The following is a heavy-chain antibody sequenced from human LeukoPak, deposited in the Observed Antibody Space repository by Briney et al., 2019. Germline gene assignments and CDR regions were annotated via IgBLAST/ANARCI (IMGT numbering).Heavy chain of an antibody. Sequence: GGSLRLSCAASGFTFSSYWMHWVRQAPGKGLVWVSRINSDGSSTSYADSVKGRFTISRDNAKNTLYLQMNSLRAEDTAVYYCAREREQQLAKSYFDYWGQGTLVTVSS. J-gene: IGHJ4*02. D-gene: IGHD6-13*01. CDR2: INSDGSST. CDR1: GFTFSSYW. CDR3: AREREQQLAKSYFDY. V-gene: IGHV3-74*01.